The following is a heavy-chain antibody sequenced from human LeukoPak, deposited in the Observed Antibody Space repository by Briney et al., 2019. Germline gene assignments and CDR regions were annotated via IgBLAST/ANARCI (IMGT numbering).Heavy chain of an antibody. D-gene: IGHD3-22*01. CDR3: ARQYYDNTGYYYFDY. CDR1: GGSITGSSYY. V-gene: IGHV4-39*01. Sequence: SETLSLTCTVSGGSITGSSYYWGWIRQPPGKGLDWIGSMYYSGSTYYNPSLKSRVTISADTSGNQFSLKLSSVTAADAAVYYCARQYYDNTGYYYFDYWGQGTPVAVSS. J-gene: IGHJ4*02. CDR2: MYYSGST.